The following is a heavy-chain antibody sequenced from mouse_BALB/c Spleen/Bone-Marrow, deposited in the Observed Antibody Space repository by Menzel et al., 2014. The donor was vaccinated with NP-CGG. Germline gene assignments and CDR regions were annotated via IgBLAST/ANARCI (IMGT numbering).Heavy chain of an antibody. J-gene: IGHJ4*01. CDR2: VYPGRGSI. D-gene: IGHD1-3*01. CDR3: ARRLRGYYAIDY. V-gene: IGHV1S22*01. Sequence: LQQSGSELVRPGASVKLSCKASGYTFTNYWIHWVKQRPGQGLEWIGNVYPGRGSINSDEKFKTKATLTVDTSSSTAYMHLNSLTSEDSAVYYCARRLRGYYAIDYWGQGTSVTVSS. CDR1: GYTFTNYW.